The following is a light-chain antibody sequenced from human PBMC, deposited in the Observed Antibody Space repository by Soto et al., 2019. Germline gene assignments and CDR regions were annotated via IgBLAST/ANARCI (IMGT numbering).Light chain of an antibody. CDR2: KAS. V-gene: IGKV1-5*03. J-gene: IGKJ1*01. CDR3: PQYNSYPRT. Sequence: DIQMTQSPSTLLASVGDRVAITCRASQSIITSLAWYQQKPGQAPKLLIYKASSLPSGVPSKFTRSGSGTDFTLSISSLQPDDFATDYCPQYNSYPRTFGQGTKV. CDR1: QSIITS.